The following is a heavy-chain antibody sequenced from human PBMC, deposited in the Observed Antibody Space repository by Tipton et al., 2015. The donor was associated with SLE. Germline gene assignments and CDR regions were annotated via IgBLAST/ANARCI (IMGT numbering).Heavy chain of an antibody. CDR2: IYYTGTT. Sequence: TLSLTCSISGSSITSSSHYWGWIRQPPGKGLEWIGSIYYTGTTYYNPSLKSRVTISVETSKTHFSLKMSSATAADTAMYCCARLSSGTGDFEHWGQGALVIVSS. CDR3: ARLSSGTGDFEH. CDR1: GSSITSSSHY. J-gene: IGHJ4*02. V-gene: IGHV4-39*01. D-gene: IGHD3-10*01.